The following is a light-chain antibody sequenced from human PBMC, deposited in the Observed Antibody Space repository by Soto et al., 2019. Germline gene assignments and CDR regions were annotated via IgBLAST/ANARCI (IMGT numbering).Light chain of an antibody. V-gene: IGKV3D-20*01. CDR3: HHFADSPS. J-gene: IGKJ4*01. CDR1: QSLNSNF. CDR2: DVS. Sequence: IVLTQSPATLSLSPGERATLSCGASQSLNSNFLAWYQKRAGLAPRLLIFDVSVRAPGIPDRFSGSGSGNAFNLTIRSLEPEDSAVYFCHHFADSPSFGGGTAVEIK.